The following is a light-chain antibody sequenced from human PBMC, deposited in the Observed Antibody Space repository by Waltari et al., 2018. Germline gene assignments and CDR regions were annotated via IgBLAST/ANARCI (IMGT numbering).Light chain of an antibody. V-gene: IGKV3-15*01. Sequence: EIVMTQSPATVSVSPGERVTLSCRASQTIRSTFLAWYQQKPGQAPSLLIHGVSSRASGIPARFSASGSGTEFTLTISSLQSEDFAVYYCQQYSDWPLTFRGGTKVEIK. J-gene: IGKJ4*01. CDR1: QTIRST. CDR2: GVS. CDR3: QQYSDWPLT.